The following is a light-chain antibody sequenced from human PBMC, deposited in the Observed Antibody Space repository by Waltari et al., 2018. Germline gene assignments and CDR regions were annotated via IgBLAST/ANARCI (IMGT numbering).Light chain of an antibody. V-gene: IGLV2-23*02. CDR2: EVS. Sequence: QSALTQPASVSGSPGQSITISCTGTSSYVGGHNHVAWYQHHPGKAPKLIIYEVSKRPSGVSYRFSGSKSGNTASLTISGLQAEDEADYYCHSHTSSITTVIFGGGTKLTV. CDR3: HSHTSSITTVI. CDR1: SSYVGGHNH. J-gene: IGLJ2*01.